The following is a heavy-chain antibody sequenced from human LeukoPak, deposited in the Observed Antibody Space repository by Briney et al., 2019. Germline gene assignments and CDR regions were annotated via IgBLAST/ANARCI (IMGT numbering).Heavy chain of an antibody. D-gene: IGHD2-15*01. V-gene: IGHV1-2*02. CDR3: ARAKMLGGLEY. CDR2: INPNSGGT. J-gene: IGHJ4*02. CDR1: GYTFIAYY. Sequence: ASVKVSCKASGYTFIAYYMHWVRQAPGQGLEWMGWINPNSGGTNYAQKFQGRVTMTRDTSITTVYMELSGLISDDTAVYYCARAKMLGGLEYWGQGTLVTVPS.